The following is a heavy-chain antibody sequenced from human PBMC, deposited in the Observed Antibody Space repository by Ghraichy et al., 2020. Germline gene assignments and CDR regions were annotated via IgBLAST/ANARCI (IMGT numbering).Heavy chain of an antibody. Sequence: SETLSLTCTVSGGSISSYYWSWIRQPPGKGLEWIGYIYYSGSTNYNPSLKSRVTISVDTSKNQFSLKLSSVTAADTAVYYCARVTTEDLWYFDLWGRGTLVTVSS. V-gene: IGHV4-59*01. J-gene: IGHJ2*01. CDR3: ARVTTEDLWYFDL. CDR1: GGSISSYY. CDR2: IYYSGST. D-gene: IGHD4-17*01.